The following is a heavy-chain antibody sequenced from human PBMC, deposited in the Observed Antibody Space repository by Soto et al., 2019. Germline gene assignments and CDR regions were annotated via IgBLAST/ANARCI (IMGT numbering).Heavy chain of an antibody. J-gene: IGHJ4*02. Sequence: QVQLVQSGAEVKKPGASVKVSCKASGYTFTSYYMHWVRQAPGQGLEWMGIINPSGGSTSYAQKFQVRVTMTMDTSTSTVYMELSSLRSEDTAVYYWARPTYGSGSYYSVDYFDYWGQGTLVTVSS. V-gene: IGHV1-46*03. CDR3: ARPTYGSGSYYSVDYFDY. D-gene: IGHD3-10*01. CDR2: INPSGGST. CDR1: GYTFTSYY.